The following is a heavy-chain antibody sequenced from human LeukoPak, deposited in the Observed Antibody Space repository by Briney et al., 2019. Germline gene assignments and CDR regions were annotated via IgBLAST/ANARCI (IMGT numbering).Heavy chain of an antibody. D-gene: IGHD1-20*01. V-gene: IGHV7-4-1*02. CDR3: ARDRTGNDNNWNHGFDP. CDR2: INTNTGNP. J-gene: IGHJ5*02. CDR1: GYTFSSYA. Sequence: ASVKVSCKASGYTFSSYAMNWVRQAPGQGLEWMGWINTNTGNPTYAQGFTGRFVFSLDTSVSTAYLQISSLKAEDTAVHYCARDRTGNDNNWNHGFDPWGQGTLVTVSS.